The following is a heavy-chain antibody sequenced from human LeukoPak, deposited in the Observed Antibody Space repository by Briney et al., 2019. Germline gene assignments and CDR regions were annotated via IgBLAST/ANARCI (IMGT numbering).Heavy chain of an antibody. CDR2: ISWNSGSI. J-gene: IGHJ4*02. CDR3: AKDIGYYDSSGYYDY. V-gene: IGHV3-9*01. Sequence: GGSLRLSCAASGLTFDDYAMPWVRQAPGKGLEWVSGISWNSGSIGYADSVKGRFTISRDNAKNSLYLQMNSLRAEDTALYYCAKDIGYYDSSGYYDYWGQGTLVTVSS. CDR1: GLTFDDYA. D-gene: IGHD3-22*01.